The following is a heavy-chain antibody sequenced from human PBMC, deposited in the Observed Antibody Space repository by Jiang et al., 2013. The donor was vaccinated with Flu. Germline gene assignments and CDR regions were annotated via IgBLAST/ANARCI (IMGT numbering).Heavy chain of an antibody. CDR1: GFTFINAW. J-gene: IGHJ4*02. Sequence: GGSLRLSCTASGFTFINAWMSWVRQAPGKGLEWVGRIKKQRCCWDNRLRCTRESRFTISRDDSKNTLYLQMNSLKTEDTAVYFCTTDPSVGYTGYDLGVPTTTFNHWGQRTLVTVSS. V-gene: IGHV3-15*01. CDR2: IKKQRCCWDN. CDR3: TTDPSVGYTGYDLGVPTTTFNH. D-gene: IGHD5-12*01.